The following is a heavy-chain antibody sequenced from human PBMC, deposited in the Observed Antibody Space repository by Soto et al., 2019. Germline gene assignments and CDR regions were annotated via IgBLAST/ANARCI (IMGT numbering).Heavy chain of an antibody. CDR1: GFTFSSYG. D-gene: IGHD3-10*01. CDR3: ARDPSILWLGELSGGGFDP. CDR2: IWYDGSNK. Sequence: GGSLRLSCAASGFTFSSYGMHWVRQAPGKGLEWVAVIWYDGSNKYYADSVKGRFTISRDNSKNTLYLQMNSLRAEDTAVYYCARDPSILWLGELSGGGFDPWGQGTLVTVSS. V-gene: IGHV3-33*01. J-gene: IGHJ5*02.